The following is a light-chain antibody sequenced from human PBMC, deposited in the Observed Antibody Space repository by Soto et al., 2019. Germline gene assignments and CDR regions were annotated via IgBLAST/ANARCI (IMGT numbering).Light chain of an antibody. J-gene: IGKJ4*01. CDR2: AAS. CDR3: QQANSFPLT. V-gene: IGKV1-12*01. CDR1: QGISGW. Sequence: DIQMTQSPSSVSASVGDRVTITCRASQGISGWLAWYQQKPGKAPKLLIYAASSLQSGVTSTLSGSGSGTDFTLTISRLQAEDFVTYYCQQANSFPLTFGGGTKVEIK.